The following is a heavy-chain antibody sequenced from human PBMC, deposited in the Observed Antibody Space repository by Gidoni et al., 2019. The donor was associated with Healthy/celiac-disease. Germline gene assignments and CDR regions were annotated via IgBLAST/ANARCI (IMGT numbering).Heavy chain of an antibody. CDR1: GFTFSSYA. D-gene: IGHD3-16*01. CDR3: AKEGGLPGRGFWAHFDY. Sequence: EVQLLESGGGLVQPGGSLRLSCAASGFTFSSYAMSWVRQAPGKGLEWVSAISGSGGSTYYADSVKGRFTISRDNSKNTLYLQMNSLRAEDTAVYYCAKEGGLPGRGFWAHFDYWGQGTLVTVSS. J-gene: IGHJ4*02. V-gene: IGHV3-23*01. CDR2: ISGSGGST.